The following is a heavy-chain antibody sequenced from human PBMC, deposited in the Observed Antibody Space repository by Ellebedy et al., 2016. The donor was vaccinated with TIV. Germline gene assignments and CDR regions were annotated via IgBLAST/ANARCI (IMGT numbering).Heavy chain of an antibody. V-gene: IGHV3-33*01. Sequence: GESLKISCAASGLTFSRYGMHWIRRAPDKGLEWVAVIWYDGSIKYLADSVKGRFTISRDNFNNTLYLQMNSLRAEDTAVYWCASWDFDYWGQGTLVTVSS. D-gene: IGHD7-27*01. J-gene: IGHJ4*02. CDR1: GLTFSRYG. CDR2: IWYDGSIK. CDR3: ASWDFDY.